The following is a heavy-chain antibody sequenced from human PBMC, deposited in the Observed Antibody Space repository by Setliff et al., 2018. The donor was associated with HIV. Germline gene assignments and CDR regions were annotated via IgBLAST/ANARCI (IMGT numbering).Heavy chain of an antibody. D-gene: IGHD2-2*01. J-gene: IGHJ4*02. Sequence: SETLSLTCAVSGYSISSGHYWSWIRQPAGKGLEWIGRIYTSGSTNYNPSLKSRVTMSVDTSKNQFSLKLSSVTAADTAVYYCARSLIVPAALGDYFDYWGQGTLVTVSS. CDR1: GYSISSGHY. CDR2: IYTSGST. V-gene: IGHV4-4*07. CDR3: ARSLIVPAALGDYFDY.